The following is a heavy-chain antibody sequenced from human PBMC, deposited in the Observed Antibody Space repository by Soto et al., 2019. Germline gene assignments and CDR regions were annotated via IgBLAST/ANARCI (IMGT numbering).Heavy chain of an antibody. Sequence: GGSLRLSCAASGFTFSSYAMSWVRQAPGKGLEWVSAISGSGGSTYYADSVKGRFTISRDNSKNTLYLQMNSLRAEDTAVYYSAKEAGYGEQKVYYYYGMDVWGQGTTVTVSS. D-gene: IGHD4-17*01. CDR3: AKEAGYGEQKVYYYYGMDV. CDR2: ISGSGGST. J-gene: IGHJ6*02. V-gene: IGHV3-23*01. CDR1: GFTFSSYA.